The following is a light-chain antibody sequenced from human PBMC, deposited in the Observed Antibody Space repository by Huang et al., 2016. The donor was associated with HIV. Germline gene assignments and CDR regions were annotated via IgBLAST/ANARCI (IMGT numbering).Light chain of an antibody. CDR1: QSLNTY. Sequence: DIQVTQSPSSLSASVGDRVTINCRASQSLNTYLNWYQQKPGKAPKLLIYAASYLQAGVPSRVSGSGFGTDFTLTISSLQPEDVATYYCQQSDSAPLTFGGGTKVEIK. J-gene: IGKJ4*01. CDR3: QQSDSAPLT. V-gene: IGKV1-39*01. CDR2: AAS.